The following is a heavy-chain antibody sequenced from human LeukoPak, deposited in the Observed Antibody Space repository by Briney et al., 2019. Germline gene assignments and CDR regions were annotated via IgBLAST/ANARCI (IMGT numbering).Heavy chain of an antibody. Sequence: GGSLGLSCIASGFTFSSYLMHWARQAPGKGLEWVSFISSGSNYIYYADSVKGRFTISRDNAMNSLYLQMNSLRAEDTAVYYCARAGDNTTMVTQWGQGTPVTVSS. D-gene: IGHD5-18*01. CDR1: GFTFSSYL. V-gene: IGHV3-21*01. CDR3: ARAGDNTTMVTQ. CDR2: ISSGSNYI. J-gene: IGHJ4*02.